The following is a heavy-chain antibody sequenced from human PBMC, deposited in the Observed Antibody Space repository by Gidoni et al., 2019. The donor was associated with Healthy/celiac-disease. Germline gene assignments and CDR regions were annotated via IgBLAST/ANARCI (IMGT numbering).Heavy chain of an antibody. Sequence: EVQLLESGGGLVQPGGSLRLSCAASGFTFSSYAMSWVRQAPGKGLGWVSAISGSGGSTYYADSVKGRFTISRDNSKNTLYLQMNSLRAEDTAVYYCAKGSPGRSGWHKYYFDYWGQGTLVTVSS. CDR1: GFTFSSYA. CDR3: AKGSPGRSGWHKYYFDY. CDR2: ISGSGGST. D-gene: IGHD6-19*01. J-gene: IGHJ4*02. V-gene: IGHV3-23*01.